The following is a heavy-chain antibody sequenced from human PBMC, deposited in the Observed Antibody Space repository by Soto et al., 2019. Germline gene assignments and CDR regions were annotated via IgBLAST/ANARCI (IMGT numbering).Heavy chain of an antibody. CDR3: AKGTTFDY. D-gene: IGHD2-2*01. CDR1: GFTFSSYA. CDR2: ISYDGSNK. Sequence: VQLLESGGGLVQPGGSLRLSCAASGFTFSSYAMSWVRQAPGNGLEWVAVISYDGSNKYYADSVKGRFTISRDNSKNTLYLQMNSLRAEDTAVYYCAKGTTFDYWGQGTLVTVSS. V-gene: IGHV3-30*18. J-gene: IGHJ4*02.